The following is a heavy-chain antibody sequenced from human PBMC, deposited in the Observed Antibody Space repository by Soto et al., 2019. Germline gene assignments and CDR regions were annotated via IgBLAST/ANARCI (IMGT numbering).Heavy chain of an antibody. Sequence: GGSLRLSCAASGFTFSNAWMNWVRQAPGKGLEWVGRIKSKTDGGTTDYAAPVKGRFTISRDDSKNTLYLQMNSLKTEDIAVYYCTTDLPFLWPYYYYYGMDVRGQGTTVTVS. V-gene: IGHV3-15*07. J-gene: IGHJ6*02. CDR3: TTDLPFLWPYYYYYGMDV. D-gene: IGHD3-10*01. CDR1: GFTFSNAW. CDR2: IKSKTDGGTT.